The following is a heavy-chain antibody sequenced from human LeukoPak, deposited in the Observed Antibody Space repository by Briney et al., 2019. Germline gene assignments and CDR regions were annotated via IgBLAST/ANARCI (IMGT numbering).Heavy chain of an antibody. D-gene: IGHD3-9*01. J-gene: IGHJ4*02. CDR3: TRDPLRYLRVGHYDY. CDR2: IDYDSSHI. V-gene: IGHV3-21*01. Sequence: GGSLRLSCAASGFTFSTSAMNWVRQVPGKGLEWVSSIDYDSSHIYYAASVRGRFTISRDNARDSVYLQMDSLRVEDTAVYYCTRDPLRYLRVGHYDYWGQGTLVAVFS. CDR1: GFTFSTSA.